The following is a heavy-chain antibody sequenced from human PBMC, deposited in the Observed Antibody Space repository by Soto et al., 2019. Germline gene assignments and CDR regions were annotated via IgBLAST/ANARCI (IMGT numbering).Heavy chain of an antibody. CDR2: INESGST. V-gene: IGHV4-34*01. CDR3: ARGSGIVALPGELEDVNYDY. D-gene: IGHD1-1*01. J-gene: IGHJ4*02. CDR1: GQSFSGHS. Sequence: QVQLQQWGAGLVKPSETLSLSCAVYGQSFSGHSWAWIRQPPGKGLEWIGEINESGSTYYNPSLKERVTNSTSTAKNTFPLKLSSVSAADTAAYFCARGSGIVALPGELEDVNYDYWGQGTLVNVSS.